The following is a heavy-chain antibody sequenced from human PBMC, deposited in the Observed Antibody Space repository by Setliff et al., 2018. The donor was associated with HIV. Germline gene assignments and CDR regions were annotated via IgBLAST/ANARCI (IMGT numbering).Heavy chain of an antibody. CDR2: ISGRGAST. CDR1: GFTFREKA. V-gene: IGHV3-23*01. D-gene: IGHD2-21*01. Sequence: PGGSLRLSCVASGFTFREKAMTWVRQPPGKGLEWVSGISGRGASTYYADAARDRFTISRDNSRDTVFLEMTSLRAEDTAVYYCAKLQEGHVYSHYDSWGQGTLVTVSS. J-gene: IGHJ4*02. CDR3: AKLQEGHVYSHYDS.